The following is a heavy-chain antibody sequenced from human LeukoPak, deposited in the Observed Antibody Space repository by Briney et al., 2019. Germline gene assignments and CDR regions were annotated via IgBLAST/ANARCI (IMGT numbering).Heavy chain of an antibody. D-gene: IGHD3-22*01. CDR1: GFTFSSYA. CDR3: ASDSSGYGHFDY. CDR2: ISYDGSNK. J-gene: IGHJ4*02. Sequence: PGGSLRLSCAASGFTFSSYAMHWVRQAPGKGLEWVAVISYDGSNKYYADSVKGRFTISRDNSKNTLYLQMNSLRAEDTAVYYCASDSSGYGHFDYWGQGTLVTVSS. V-gene: IGHV3-30*04.